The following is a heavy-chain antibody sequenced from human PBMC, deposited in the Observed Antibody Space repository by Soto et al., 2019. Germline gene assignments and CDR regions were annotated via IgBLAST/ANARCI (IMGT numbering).Heavy chain of an antibody. Sequence: EVQLVESGGGLVQPGGSLRRSCAAAGFPFSRYSMNWVRQAPGKGLEGVSYISSSSNSIYYADSVKGRFTISRANAKNSLYLQMNSLRDEDSAFYYCASDSVTTVTTRRFDFWGQGTLVTVSS. CDR1: GFPFSRYS. J-gene: IGHJ4*02. CDR3: ASDSVTTVTTRRFDF. V-gene: IGHV3-48*02. CDR2: ISSSSNSI. D-gene: IGHD4-17*01.